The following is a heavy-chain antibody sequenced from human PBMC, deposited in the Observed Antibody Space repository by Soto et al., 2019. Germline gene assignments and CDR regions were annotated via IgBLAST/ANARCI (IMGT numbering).Heavy chain of an antibody. V-gene: IGHV3-30*18. CDR2: ISYDGSNK. Sequence: LFYGARGFTFRSNGIHCGRQAPSKGLEWVAVISYDGSNKYYADSVKGRFTISRDNSKNTLYLQMNSLRAEDTAVYYCAKVAGRYSSSWYQNNPDFDNRGQGTLGTVSS. D-gene: IGHD6-13*01. J-gene: IGHJ4*02. CDR1: GFTFRSNG. CDR3: AKVAGRYSSSWYQNNPDFDN.